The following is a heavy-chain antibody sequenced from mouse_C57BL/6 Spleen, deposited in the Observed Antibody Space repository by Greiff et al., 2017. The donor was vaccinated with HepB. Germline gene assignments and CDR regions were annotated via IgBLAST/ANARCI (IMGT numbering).Heavy chain of an antibody. J-gene: IGHJ1*03. V-gene: IGHV1-39*01. D-gene: IGHD1-1*01. CDR1: GYSFTDYN. CDR3: ARDYGSSPRYWYFDV. Sequence: EVKLMESGPELVKPGASVKISCKASGYSFTDYNMNWVKQSNGKSLEWIGVINPNYGTTSYNQKFKGKATLTVDQSSSTAYMQLNSLTSEDSAVYYCARDYGSSPRYWYFDVWGTGTTVTVSS. CDR2: INPNYGTT.